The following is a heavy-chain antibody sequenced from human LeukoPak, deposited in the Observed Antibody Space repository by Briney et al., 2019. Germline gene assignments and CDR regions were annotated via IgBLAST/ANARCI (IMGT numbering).Heavy chain of an antibody. V-gene: IGHV3-30*18. CDR3: AKGGYGSGSYRWFDP. D-gene: IGHD3-10*01. CDR1: GFTFSSYG. J-gene: IGHJ5*02. Sequence: GGSLRLSCAASGFTFSSYGMHWVRQAPGKGLEWVAVISYDGSNKYYADSVKGRFTTSRDNSKNTLYLQMNSLRAEDTAVYYCAKGGYGSGSYRWFDPWGQGTLVTVSS. CDR2: ISYDGSNK.